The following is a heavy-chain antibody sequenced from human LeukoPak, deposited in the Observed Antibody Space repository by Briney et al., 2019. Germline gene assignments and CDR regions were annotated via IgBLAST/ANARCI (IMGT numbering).Heavy chain of an antibody. D-gene: IGHD5-12*01. CDR2: ISSSGSTI. Sequence: PGGSLRLSCAASGFTFSSYEMNWVRQAPGKGLEWVSYISSSGSTIYYADSVKGRFTISRDNAKNSLYLQMNSLRAEDTAVYYCARAWSSRGYSGYDYYFDYWGQGTLVTVS. J-gene: IGHJ4*02. CDR1: GFTFSSYE. CDR3: ARAWSSRGYSGYDYYFDY. V-gene: IGHV3-48*03.